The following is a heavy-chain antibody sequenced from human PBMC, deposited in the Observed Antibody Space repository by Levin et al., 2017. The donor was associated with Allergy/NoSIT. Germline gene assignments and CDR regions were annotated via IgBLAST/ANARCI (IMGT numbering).Heavy chain of an antibody. V-gene: IGHV1-58*02. J-gene: IGHJ4*02. Sequence: ASVKVSCKASGFTFTSSAMQWVRQARGQRLEWIGWIVVGSGNTNYAQKFQERVTITRDMSTSTAYMELSSLRSEDTAVYYCAADADYSNYEFDYWGQGTLVTVSS. CDR3: AADADYSNYEFDY. D-gene: IGHD4-11*01. CDR2: IVVGSGNT. CDR1: GFTFTSSA.